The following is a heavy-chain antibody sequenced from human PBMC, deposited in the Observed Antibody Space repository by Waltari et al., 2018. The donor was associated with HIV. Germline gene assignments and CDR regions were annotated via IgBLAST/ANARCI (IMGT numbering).Heavy chain of an antibody. V-gene: IGHV4-38-2*01. CDR3: ARWIIYGWYGKFDY. Sequence: QVQLQESGPGLVKPSETLSLTCAVSSYSITSGYYWGWIRQPPGKGLEWVGSIYHSGSTYYNPSLKSRVTISVDTSKNQFSLKLSSVTAADTAVYYCARWIIYGWYGKFDYWGQGTLVTVSS. CDR2: IYHSGST. CDR1: SYSITSGYY. D-gene: IGHD6-19*01. J-gene: IGHJ4*02.